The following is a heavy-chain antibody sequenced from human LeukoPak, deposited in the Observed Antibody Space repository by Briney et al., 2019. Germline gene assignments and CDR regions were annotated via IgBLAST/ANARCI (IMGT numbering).Heavy chain of an antibody. CDR3: AGKGYFDWLLDY. D-gene: IGHD3-9*01. CDR1: GFTFSHYS. J-gene: IGHJ4*02. V-gene: IGHV3-21*01. Sequence: GGSLRLSCAASGFTFSHYSMNWVRQAPGKGLEWVSSISSSSNYIYYADSVKGRFTISRDNAKNSLYLQMNSLRAEDTAVYYCAGKGYFDWLLDYWAQGTLVTVSS. CDR2: ISSSSNYI.